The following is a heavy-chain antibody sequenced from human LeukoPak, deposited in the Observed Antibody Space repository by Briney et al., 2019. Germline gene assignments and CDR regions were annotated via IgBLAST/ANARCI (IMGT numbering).Heavy chain of an antibody. J-gene: IGHJ4*02. CDR1: GFTVSSNY. CDR3: ARSPTGGAIGY. CDR2: IYSGGST. Sequence: AGGSLRLSCAASGFTVSSNYMSWVRQAPGKGLEWVSVIYSGGSTYYADSVKGRFTISRDNSKNTLYLQMNSLRAEDTAVYYCARSPTGGAIGYWGQGTLVTVSS. D-gene: IGHD1-14*01. V-gene: IGHV3-66*01.